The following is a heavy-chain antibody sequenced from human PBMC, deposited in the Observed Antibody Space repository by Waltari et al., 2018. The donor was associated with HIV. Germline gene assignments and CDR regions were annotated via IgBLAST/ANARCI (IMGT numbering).Heavy chain of an antibody. CDR2: MCGDGGST. D-gene: IGHD4-17*01. CDR1: GFTFSSYA. J-gene: IGHJ4*02. CDR3: AKGTLNPLTTDY. V-gene: IGHV3-23*01. Sequence: EVQLLESGGGLVQPGGSLRLSCAGSGFTFSSYAMTWVRQAPGKGLEWVSAMCGDGGSTFYADSVKGRFTISRDNSKNTLYLQMNSLRAEDTAVYYCAKGTLNPLTTDYWGQGTLVTVSS.